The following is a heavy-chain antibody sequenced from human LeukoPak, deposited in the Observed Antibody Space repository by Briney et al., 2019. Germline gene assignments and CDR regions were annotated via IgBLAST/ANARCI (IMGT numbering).Heavy chain of an antibody. CDR3: AKDQSRVGASDPFDS. D-gene: IGHD1-26*01. V-gene: IGHV3-23*01. CDR2: IRGSGATT. J-gene: IGHJ4*02. CDR1: GFTFSSCA. Sequence: PGGSLRLSCAASGFTFSSCAMTWVRQALGKGLEWVSSIRGSGATTYYADSVKGRFTISRDNSNNTVYLQMNSLRAEDTAVYYCAKDQSRVGASDPFDSWGQGMQVGVSS.